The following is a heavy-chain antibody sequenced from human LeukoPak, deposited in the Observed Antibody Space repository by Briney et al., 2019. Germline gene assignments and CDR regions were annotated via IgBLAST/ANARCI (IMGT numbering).Heavy chain of an antibody. CDR3: ARHNDYASLMDV. CDR2: ISYSGIT. J-gene: IGHJ6*02. V-gene: IGHV4-39*01. D-gene: IGHD2-2*01. CDR1: GVSVTTSGYY. Sequence: SETLSLTCTVFGVSVTTSGYYGGWIRQPPGGGLEWIGSISYSGITYYKPSLRGRVTISGDTAKNQFSLKLSSVTAADTAVYYCARHNDYASLMDVWGQGTTVTVSS.